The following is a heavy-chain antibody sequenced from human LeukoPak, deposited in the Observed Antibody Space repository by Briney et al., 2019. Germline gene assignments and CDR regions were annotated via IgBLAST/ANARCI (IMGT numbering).Heavy chain of an antibody. CDR3: ARSGDTSGYYQTLNY. CDR2: ISAYNVNT. V-gene: IGHV1-18*01. J-gene: IGHJ4*02. D-gene: IGHD3-22*01. CDR1: GYTFTSYG. Sequence: ASVKVSCKASGYTFTSYGISWVRQAPGQGLEWMGWISAYNVNTNYAQKFQDRVTMTTDTSTSTAYMELRSLRSDDTAVYYCARSGDTSGYYQTLNYWGQGTLVTVSS.